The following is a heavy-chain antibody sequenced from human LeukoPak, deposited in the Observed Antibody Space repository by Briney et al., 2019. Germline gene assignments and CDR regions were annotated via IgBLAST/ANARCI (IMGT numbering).Heavy chain of an antibody. CDR2: IYWDNDI. J-gene: IGHJ4*02. D-gene: IGHD3-22*01. V-gene: IGHV2-5*02. CDR1: GFSLRTGGVG. CDR3: AHTRRGYYDSS. Sequence: ESGPTLVKPTQTLTLTCTFSGFSLRTGGVGVGWIRQPPGKALEWLALIYWDNDIRYNSALKSRLTITKDTSKNQVVLTMTNMDPVDTATYYCAHTRRGYYDSSWGQGTLVTVSS.